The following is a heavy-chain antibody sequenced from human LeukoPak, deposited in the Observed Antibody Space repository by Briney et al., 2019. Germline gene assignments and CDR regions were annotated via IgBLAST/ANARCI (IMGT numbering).Heavy chain of an antibody. Sequence: SETLSLTCTVSSGSISTSNYYWGWVRQPPGKALEWIGNIFYSGSTYYSPSLKSRVTISLDTSRNQFSLKLNSVTAADTAVYYCARFPGRGSGSYWYYMDVWGKGTTVTVSS. CDR2: IFYSGST. J-gene: IGHJ6*03. V-gene: IGHV4-39*07. CDR3: ARFPGRGSGSYWYYMDV. CDR1: SGSISTSNYY. D-gene: IGHD3-10*01.